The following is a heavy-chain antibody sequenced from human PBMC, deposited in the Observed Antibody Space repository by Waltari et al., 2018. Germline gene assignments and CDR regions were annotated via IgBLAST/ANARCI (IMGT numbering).Heavy chain of an antibody. CDR3: ARTYDFWSGYPLGH. D-gene: IGHD3-3*01. CDR1: GDSINNYY. V-gene: IGHV4-59*01. CDR2: IAYNGRT. J-gene: IGHJ4*02. Sequence: QVQLQESGPGLVKPSETLSLTCTVSGDSINNYYWHWIRQPPGKELEWIGYIAYNGRTNYHPSLRSRITISGDTSKTQFSLKLSSVTAADAAVYYCARTYDFWSGYPLGHWGQGTLVTVSS.